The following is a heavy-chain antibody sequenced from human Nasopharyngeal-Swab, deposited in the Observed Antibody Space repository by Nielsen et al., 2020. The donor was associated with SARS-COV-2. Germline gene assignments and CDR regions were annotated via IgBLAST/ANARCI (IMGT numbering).Heavy chain of an antibody. CDR1: GGSFSGYY. D-gene: IGHD6-13*01. CDR3: ARRSIAAADDY. CDR2: INHSGST. J-gene: IGHJ4*02. Sequence: SQTLSLTCAVYGGSFSGYYWSWIRQPPGKGLEWIGEINHSGSTNYNPSLKSRVTISVDTSKNQFSLKLSSVTAADTAVYYRARRSIAAADDYWGQGTLVTVSS. V-gene: IGHV4-34*01.